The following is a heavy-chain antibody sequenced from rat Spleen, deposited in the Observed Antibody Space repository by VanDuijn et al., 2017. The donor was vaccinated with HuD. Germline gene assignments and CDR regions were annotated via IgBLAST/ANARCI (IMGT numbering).Heavy chain of an antibody. CDR1: GFSLPSYG. V-gene: IGHV5-31*01. CDR2: ITNTGGST. Sequence: VQLKESGPGLVQPSQTLSLTCTVSGFSLPSYGVSWVRQPPGEGLEWVASITNTGGSTYYPDSVKGRFTISRDNAKSTLYLQMNSLRSEDTASYSCTRDRTSYNSGGGWFTYWGQGTLVTVSS. CDR3: TRDRTSYNSGGGWFTY. D-gene: IGHD4-3*01. J-gene: IGHJ3*01.